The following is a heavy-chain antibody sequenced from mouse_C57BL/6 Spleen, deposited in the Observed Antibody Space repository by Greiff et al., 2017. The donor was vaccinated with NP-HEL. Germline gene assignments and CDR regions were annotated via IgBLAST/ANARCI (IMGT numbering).Heavy chain of an antibody. J-gene: IGHJ3*01. CDR3: ARCDYGSRGAY. CDR1: GYTFTDYN. D-gene: IGHD1-1*01. Sequence: EVQLQQSGPELVKPGASVKIPCKASGYTFTDYNMDWVKQSHGKSLEWIGDINPNNGGTIYNQKFKGKATLTVDKSSSTAYMELRSLTSEDTAVYDCARCDYGSRGAYWGQGTLVTVSA. CDR2: INPNNGGT. V-gene: IGHV1-18*01.